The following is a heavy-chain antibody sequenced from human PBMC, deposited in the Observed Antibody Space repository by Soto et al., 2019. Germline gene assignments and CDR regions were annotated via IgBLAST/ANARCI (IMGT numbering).Heavy chain of an antibody. Sequence: QVQLVQSGAEVKKPGASVKVSCKASGYTFTDYYIHWVRQAPGQGLEWMGWINPKSGGTNYTQKFKDWGTTXRDTSISTDYMELSRLRSDDTAVYYCASTGEGMDVWGQGTTVTVSS. CDR2: INPKSGGT. V-gene: IGHV1-2*04. CDR3: ASTGEGMDV. J-gene: IGHJ6*02. CDR1: GYTFTDYY.